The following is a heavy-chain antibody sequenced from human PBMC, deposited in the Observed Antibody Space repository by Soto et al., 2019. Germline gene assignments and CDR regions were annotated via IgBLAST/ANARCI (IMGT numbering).Heavy chain of an antibody. CDR1: GGSISSYY. Sequence: PSETLSLTCTVSGGSISSYYWSWIRQPPGKGLEWIGYIYYSGSTNYNPSLKSRVTISVDTSKNQFSLKLSSVTAADTAVYYCARSYGDYRPNWFDPWGQGTLVTVSS. V-gene: IGHV4-59*01. D-gene: IGHD4-17*01. CDR2: IYYSGST. J-gene: IGHJ5*02. CDR3: ARSYGDYRPNWFDP.